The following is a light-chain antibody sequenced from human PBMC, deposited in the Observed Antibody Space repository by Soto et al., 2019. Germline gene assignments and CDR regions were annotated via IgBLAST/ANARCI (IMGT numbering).Light chain of an antibody. CDR2: TTN. CDR3: QVWDSSSDHVV. J-gene: IGLJ2*01. Sequence: QTVVTQEPSFSVSPGGTVTLTCGLSSGSVSPSYYPGWFQQTPGQAPRALIYTTNTRSSGVPDRFSGSILGNKAALTITGAQADDESDYYCQVWDSSSDHVVFGGGTKLTVL. CDR1: SGSVSPSYY. V-gene: IGLV8-61*01.